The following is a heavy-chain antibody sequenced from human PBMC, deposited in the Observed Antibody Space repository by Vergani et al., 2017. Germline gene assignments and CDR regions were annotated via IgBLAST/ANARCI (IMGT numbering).Heavy chain of an antibody. J-gene: IGHJ4*02. CDR3: ARGDGYQIALLI. D-gene: IGHD5-24*01. V-gene: IGHV4-59*01. CDR2: IYYSGST. Sequence: VQLVESGGGLVKPGRSLRLSCTASGFTFGDYAMSWFRQAPGKGLEWIGYIYYSGSTNYNPSLKSRVTISVDTSKNQFSLKLSSVTAADTAVYYCARGDGYQIALLIWGQGTLVTVSS. CDR1: GFTFGDYA.